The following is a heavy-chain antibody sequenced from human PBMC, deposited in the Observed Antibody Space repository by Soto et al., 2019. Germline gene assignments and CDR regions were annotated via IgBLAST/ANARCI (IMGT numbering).Heavy chain of an antibody. Sequence: QMQLVQSGPEVKKPGTSVKVSCKASGFTFTSSAVQWVRQARGQRLEWIGWIVVGSGNTNYAQKFQERVTIIRDMATSPAYMELSSLRSEDTAVYYCAASDGYSDGADYYYYGMDVWGQGTTVTVSS. CDR2: IVVGSGNT. CDR1: GFTFTSSA. CDR3: AASDGYSDGADYYYYGMDV. D-gene: IGHD5-18*01. V-gene: IGHV1-58*01. J-gene: IGHJ6*02.